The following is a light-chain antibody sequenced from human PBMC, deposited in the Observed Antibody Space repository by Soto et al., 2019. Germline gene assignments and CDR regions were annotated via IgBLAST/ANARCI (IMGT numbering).Light chain of an antibody. Sequence: QSVLTQPASVSGSPGQSITISCTGTSSDVGGYNYVSWYQQHPGKAPKLMIYDVSNRPSGVSNRFSGSKSGNTASLTISGLDAEDEAYYYCSSYTSSSIVVFGGGTKLTVL. J-gene: IGLJ2*01. CDR2: DVS. CDR3: SSYTSSSIVV. CDR1: SSDVGGYNY. V-gene: IGLV2-14*01.